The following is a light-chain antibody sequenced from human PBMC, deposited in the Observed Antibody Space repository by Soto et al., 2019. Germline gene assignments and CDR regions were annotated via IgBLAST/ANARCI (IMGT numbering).Light chain of an antibody. Sequence: DIQLTQSPSFLSASIGDRVTITCRASLVIGIYLAWYQQKPGKAPNLLISAASTLQTGVPSRFSGSGSGTEFTLTISSLQPEDFATYYCQQLVSYPQFGGGTKVEIK. J-gene: IGKJ4*02. CDR3: QQLVSYPQ. CDR2: AAS. CDR1: LVIGIY. V-gene: IGKV1-9*01.